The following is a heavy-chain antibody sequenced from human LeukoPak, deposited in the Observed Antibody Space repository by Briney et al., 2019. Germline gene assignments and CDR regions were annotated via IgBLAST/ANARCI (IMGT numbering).Heavy chain of an antibody. D-gene: IGHD5-18*01. Sequence: GGSLRLSCAASGFTFSSYAMNWVRQAPGKGLEWVSVISSGGSTYYADSVKGRFTISRDNSKRTLFLQMNSLRAGDTAVYYCAKNPRDTAMAYFDYWGQGTLVTVSS. CDR2: ISSGGST. J-gene: IGHJ4*02. CDR1: GFTFSSYA. CDR3: AKNPRDTAMAYFDY. V-gene: IGHV3-23*01.